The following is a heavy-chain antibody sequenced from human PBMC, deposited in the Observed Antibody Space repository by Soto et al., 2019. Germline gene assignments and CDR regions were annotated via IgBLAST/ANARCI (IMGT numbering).Heavy chain of an antibody. CDR2: LYWDDDK. CDR1: GFSLSTSGVG. J-gene: IGHJ3*02. V-gene: IGHV2-5*02. CDR3: AHRRAGAGDVFDI. Sequence: QITLKESGPTLVKPTQTLTLTCTFSGFSLSTSGVGVAWIRQPPGKALEWLALLYWDDDKRYSPSLKSRLNIPTDAPKNQVLLTMTNMYPVDTATYYCAHRRAGAGDVFDIWGQGTMVTVSS.